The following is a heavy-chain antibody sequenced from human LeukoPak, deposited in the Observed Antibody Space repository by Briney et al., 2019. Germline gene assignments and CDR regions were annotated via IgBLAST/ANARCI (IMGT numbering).Heavy chain of an antibody. CDR1: GGSISSGGYY. CDR3: ARDRNPTFGVVTGFDP. V-gene: IGHV4-61*02. CDR2: IYTSGST. D-gene: IGHD3-3*01. Sequence: SQTLSLTCTVSGGSISSGGYYWSWIRQPAGKGLEWIGRIYTSGSTNYNPSLKSRVTMSVDTSKNQFSLKLSSVTAADTAVYYCARDRNPTFGVVTGFDPWGQGTLVTVSS. J-gene: IGHJ5*02.